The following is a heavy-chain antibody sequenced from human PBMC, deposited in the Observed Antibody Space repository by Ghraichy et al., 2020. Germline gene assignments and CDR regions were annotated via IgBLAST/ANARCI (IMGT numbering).Heavy chain of an antibody. J-gene: IGHJ4*02. CDR3: AKVRYSSGWYESRDFDY. V-gene: IGHV3-30*18. Sequence: GGSLRLSCAASGFTFSSYGMHWVRQAPGKGLEWVAVISYDGSNKYYADSVKGRFTISRDNSKNTLYLQMNSLRAEDTAVYYCAKVRYSSGWYESRDFDYWGQGTLVTVSS. CDR1: GFTFSSYG. CDR2: ISYDGSNK. D-gene: IGHD6-19*01.